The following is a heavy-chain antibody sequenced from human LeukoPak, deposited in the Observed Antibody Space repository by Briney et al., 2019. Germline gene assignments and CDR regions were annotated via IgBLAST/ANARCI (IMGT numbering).Heavy chain of an antibody. CDR2: IYYSGST. D-gene: IGHD2-15*01. J-gene: IGHJ4*02. V-gene: IGHV4-59*01. CDR3: AQDSY. Sequence: SETQSLTCTVSGGSISSYYWSWIRQPPGKGLEWIGYIYYSGSTNYNPSLKSRVTISVDTSKNQFSLKLSSVTAADTAVYYCAQDSYWGQGTLVTVSS. CDR1: GGSISSYY.